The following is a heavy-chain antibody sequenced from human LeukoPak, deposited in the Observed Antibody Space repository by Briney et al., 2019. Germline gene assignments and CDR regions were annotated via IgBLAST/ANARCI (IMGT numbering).Heavy chain of an antibody. D-gene: IGHD6-13*01. CDR1: GYTFTGYY. J-gene: IGHJ4*02. CDR3: ARETAAAGISYFDY. V-gene: IGHV1-2*04. CDR2: ISPNSGGT. Sequence: ASVKVSCKASGYTFTGYYMHWVRQAPGQGLEWMGWISPNSGGTNYAQKFQGWVTMTRDTPISTAYMELSRLRSDDTAVYYCARETAAAGISYFDYWGQGTLVTVSS.